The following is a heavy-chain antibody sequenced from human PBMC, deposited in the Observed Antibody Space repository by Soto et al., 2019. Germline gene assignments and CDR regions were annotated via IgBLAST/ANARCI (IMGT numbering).Heavy chain of an antibody. CDR3: ASDMSTT. J-gene: IGHJ5*02. D-gene: IGHD2-2*01. Sequence: QVQLVQSEAEVKKPGASVKGSCKASGYTFTSHDINWMRQTTGQGLEWMGWMNPTSGHTNSAQKFQGRVTMTRDTSINTAYMELTNLRSEDTAVYYCASDMSTTWGQGTLVTVSS. CDR1: GYTFTSHD. V-gene: IGHV1-8*01. CDR2: MNPTSGHT.